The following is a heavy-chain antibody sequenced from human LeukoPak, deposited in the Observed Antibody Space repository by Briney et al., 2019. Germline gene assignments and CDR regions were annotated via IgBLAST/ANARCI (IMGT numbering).Heavy chain of an antibody. V-gene: IGHV1-18*01. D-gene: IGHD2-2*02. CDR2: ISAYNGNT. J-gene: IGHJ5*02. CDR3: ARVVRGVPAAIRRRDWFDP. CDR1: GYTFTSYG. Sequence: EASVKVSCKASGYTFTSYGISWVRQAPGQGLEWMGWISAYNGNTNYAQKLQGRVTMTTDTSTSTAYMELRSLRSDDTAVYYCARVVRGVPAAIRRRDWFDPWGQGTLVTVSS.